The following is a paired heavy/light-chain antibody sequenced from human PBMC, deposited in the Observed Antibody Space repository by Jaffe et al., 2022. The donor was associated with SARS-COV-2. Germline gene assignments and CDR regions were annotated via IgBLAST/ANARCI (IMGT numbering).Heavy chain of an antibody. CDR3: ALLGVGPDS. CDR2: ISGSSSSI. Sequence: EVQLLESGGGLGQPGGSLRLSCAASGFTFSTYAMTWVRQAPGNGLEWVSSISGSSSSIYYADSVKGRFTISRDNSRNRVYLQMNSLRAEDTAVYYCALLGVGPDSWGQGTLVTVSS. D-gene: IGHD3-10*01. J-gene: IGHJ4*02. V-gene: IGHV3-23*01. CDR1: GFTFSTYA.
Light chain of an antibody. J-gene: IGLJ3*02. CDR1: SSDVGRYDY. CDR2: DVT. V-gene: IGLV2-14*03. Sequence: QSALTQPASVSGSPGQSITISCTGTSSDVGRYDYVSWYQQHPGKVPKLIIYDVTNRPSGVSSRFSGSKSGNTASLTISGLQAEDEADYYCNSYTSSGTWVFGGGTKVTVL. CDR3: NSYTSSGTWV.